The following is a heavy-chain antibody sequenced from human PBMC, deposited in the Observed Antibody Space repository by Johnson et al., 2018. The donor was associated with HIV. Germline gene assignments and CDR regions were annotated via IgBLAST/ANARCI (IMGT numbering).Heavy chain of an antibody. Sequence: VQLVESGGGVVQPGGSLRLSCAASGLTFSSYAMHWVRQAPGKGLEWVAVILYDGSNKNYADSVNGRFTISRDNSKNTVYLQMNSLRVEYTAMYYCARVRAGRENAFDIWGQGTMVTVSS. D-gene: IGHD1-26*01. V-gene: IGHV3-30*04. J-gene: IGHJ3*02. CDR2: ILYDGSNK. CDR3: ARVRAGRENAFDI. CDR1: GLTFSSYA.